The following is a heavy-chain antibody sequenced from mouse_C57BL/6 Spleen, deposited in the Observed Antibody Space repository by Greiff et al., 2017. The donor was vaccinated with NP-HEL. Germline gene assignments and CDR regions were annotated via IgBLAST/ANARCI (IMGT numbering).Heavy chain of an antibody. CDR2: IYPGDGDT. CDR1: GYAFSSYW. J-gene: IGHJ3*01. V-gene: IGHV1-80*01. D-gene: IGHD2-3*01. CDR3: ARRGNDGYYSWFAY. Sequence: QVQLQQSGAELVKPGASVKISCKASGYAFSSYWMNWVKQRPGKGLEWIGQIYPGDGDTNYNGKFKGKATLTADKSSSTAYMQLSSLTSEDSAVYFCARRGNDGYYSWFAYWGQGTLVTVSA.